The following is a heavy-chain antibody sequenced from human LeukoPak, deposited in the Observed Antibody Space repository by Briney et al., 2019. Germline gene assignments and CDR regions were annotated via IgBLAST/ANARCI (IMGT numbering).Heavy chain of an antibody. V-gene: IGHV1-18*01. Sequence: ASVKVSCKASGYTFTSYGISWVRQAPGQGLEWMGWISAYNGNTNYAQKLQGRVTMTTDTSTSTAYMELRSLRSDDTAVYYCARVAAPTDSSGYYYPGYWGQGTLVTVSS. CDR3: ARVAAPTDSSGYYYPGY. J-gene: IGHJ4*02. D-gene: IGHD3-22*01. CDR2: ISAYNGNT. CDR1: GYTFTSYG.